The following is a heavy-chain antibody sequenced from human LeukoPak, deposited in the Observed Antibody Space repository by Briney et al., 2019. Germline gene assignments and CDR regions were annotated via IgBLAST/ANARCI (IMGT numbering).Heavy chain of an antibody. CDR1: GFTFSDYD. CDR2: ISGGGRST. J-gene: IGHJ4*02. Sequence: GGSLRLSCAASGFTFSDYDMGWVRQAPGKGLEWVSSISGGGRSTKYADSVKGRFTISRDNSKNTLYLQMHGLRAEHTAVYYCAKHRRRTTGYYTYYFDYWGQGTLVTVSS. V-gene: IGHV3-23*01. CDR3: AKHRRRTTGYYTYYFDY. D-gene: IGHD3/OR15-3a*01.